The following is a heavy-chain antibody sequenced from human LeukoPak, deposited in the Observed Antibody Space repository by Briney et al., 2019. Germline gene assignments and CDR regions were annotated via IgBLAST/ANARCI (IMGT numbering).Heavy chain of an antibody. J-gene: IGHJ3*02. CDR2: INHSGST. CDR3: ARGRSYYNAFDI. CDR1: GGSFSGYY. Sequence: SETLSLTCAVYGGSFSGYYWSWIRQPPGKGLEWSGEINHSGSTNYNPSLKSRVTISVDTSKNQFSLKLSSVTAADTAVYYCARGRSYYNAFDIWGQGTMVTVSS. V-gene: IGHV4-34*01. D-gene: IGHD1-26*01.